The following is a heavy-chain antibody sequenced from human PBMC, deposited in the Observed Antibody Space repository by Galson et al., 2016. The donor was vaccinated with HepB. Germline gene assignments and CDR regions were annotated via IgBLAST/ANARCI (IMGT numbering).Heavy chain of an antibody. V-gene: IGHV3-23*01. CDR3: AKGKGGAWYVLDY. CDR2: ISDSGGST. J-gene: IGHJ4*02. CDR1: GFTFNNFA. Sequence: SLRLSCAASGFTFNNFAMTWVRQAPGEGLEWVSGISDSGGSTYYADSVKGRFTISRDNSKSTLYLQMNNLRVDDTAVYFCAKGKGGAWYVLDYWGQGTLVTVSS. D-gene: IGHD6-19*01.